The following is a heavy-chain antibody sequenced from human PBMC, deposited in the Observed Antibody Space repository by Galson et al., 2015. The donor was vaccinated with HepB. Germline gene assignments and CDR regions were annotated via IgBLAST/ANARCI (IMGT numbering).Heavy chain of an antibody. D-gene: IGHD7-27*01. CDR2: IYSGGST. CDR1: GLAVNSNY. CDR3: ARGATQALGY. Sequence: SLSLSCAASGLAVNSNYMSWVRQAPGKGLEWVSFIYSGGSTNYADSVKGRFTISSDNSKNTLYLQMNSLRAEDTAVYYCARGATQALGYWGQGTLVTVPS. J-gene: IGHJ4*02. V-gene: IGHV3-66*01.